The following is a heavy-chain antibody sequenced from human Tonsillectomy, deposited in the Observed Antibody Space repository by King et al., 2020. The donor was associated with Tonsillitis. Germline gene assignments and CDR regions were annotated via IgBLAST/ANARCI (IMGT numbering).Heavy chain of an antibody. Sequence: VQLQQWGAGLLKPSETLSLTCAVYGGFSSDYYWNWIRQPPGNGMDLIGEINHSGSTHYNPSLQSRVTISVDTPKTQFSLKLSAVTAADTAVYYCARNAGVAPDAAFDIWGQGTMVTVSS. D-gene: IGHD1-14*01. CDR1: GGFSSDYY. J-gene: IGHJ3*02. CDR3: ARNAGVAPDAAFDI. CDR2: INHSGST. V-gene: IGHV4-34*01.